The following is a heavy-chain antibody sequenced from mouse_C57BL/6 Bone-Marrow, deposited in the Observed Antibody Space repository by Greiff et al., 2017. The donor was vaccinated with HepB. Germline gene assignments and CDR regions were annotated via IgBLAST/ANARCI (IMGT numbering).Heavy chain of an antibody. CDR1: GFTFSNYW. J-gene: IGHJ4*01. D-gene: IGHD1-1*01. CDR3: TRYYYGSSYAMDY. V-gene: IGHV6-3*01. CDR2: IRLKSDNYAT. Sequence: EVQLQESGGGLVQPGGSMKLSCVASGFTFSNYWMNWVRQSPEKGLEWVAQIRLKSDNYATHYAESVKGRFTISRDDSKSSVYLQMNNLRAEDTGIYYCTRYYYGSSYAMDYWGQGTSVTVSS.